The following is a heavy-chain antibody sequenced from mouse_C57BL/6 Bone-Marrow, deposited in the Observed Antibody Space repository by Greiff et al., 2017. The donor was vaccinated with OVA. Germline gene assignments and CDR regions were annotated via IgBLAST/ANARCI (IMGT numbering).Heavy chain of an antibody. Sequence: VQLQQSGAELVRPGASVTLSCTASGFTITDDYVHWVKQRPEQGLEWIGWYVPESGSTDYDPKFQGQATITADTSSNPSYLQLSSLTSEDTAVDYCNAGSTWFAYWGTGTLVTVSA. CDR1: GFTITDDY. V-gene: IGHV14-4*01. D-gene: IGHD1-1*01. CDR3: NAGSTWFAY. J-gene: IGHJ3*01. CDR2: YVPESGST.